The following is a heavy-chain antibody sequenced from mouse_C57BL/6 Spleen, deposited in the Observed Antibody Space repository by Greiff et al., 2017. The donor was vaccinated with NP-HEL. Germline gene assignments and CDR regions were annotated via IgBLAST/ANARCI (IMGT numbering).Heavy chain of an antibody. CDR1: GFNIKDDY. Sequence: EVQLQQSGAELVRPGASVKLSCTASGFNIKDDYMHWVKQRPEQGLEWIGWIDPENGDTEYASKFQGKATITADTSSNPAYLQLSSLTSEDTAVYYCTTRLDGYFDVWGTGTPVTVSS. J-gene: IGHJ1*03. CDR2: IDPENGDT. CDR3: TTRLDGYFDV. V-gene: IGHV14-4*01.